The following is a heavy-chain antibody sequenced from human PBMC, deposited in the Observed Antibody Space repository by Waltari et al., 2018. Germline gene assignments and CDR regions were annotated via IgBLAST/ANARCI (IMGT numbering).Heavy chain of an antibody. J-gene: IGHJ4*02. CDR2: IYPGDSDT. V-gene: IGHV5-51*01. CDR1: GYTFSYYW. Sequence: EVRLVQSGAEVKKPGESLKISCQASGYTFSYYWIGWVRQMPGKGLEWMGVIYPGDSDTQYSPTFQGQVTISVDKSIGTAYLHWSSLKASDTAVYYCARRRGDYSDFNYWGQGTLVTVSS. CDR3: ARRRGDYSDFNY. D-gene: IGHD4-4*01.